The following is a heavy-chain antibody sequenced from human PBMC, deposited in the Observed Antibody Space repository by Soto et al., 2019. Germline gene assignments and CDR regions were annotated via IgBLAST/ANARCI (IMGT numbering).Heavy chain of an antibody. CDR1: GGSISSSSYY. CDR3: ARQGSGDSSGYYPQH. CDR2: IYYSGST. V-gene: IGHV4-39*01. D-gene: IGHD3-22*01. Sequence: TSETLSLTCTVSGGSISSSSYYWGWIRQPPGKGLEWIGSIYYSGSTYYNPSLKSRVTISVDTSKNQFSLKLSSVTAADTAVYYCARQGSGDSSGYYPQHWGQGTLVTVSS. J-gene: IGHJ1*01.